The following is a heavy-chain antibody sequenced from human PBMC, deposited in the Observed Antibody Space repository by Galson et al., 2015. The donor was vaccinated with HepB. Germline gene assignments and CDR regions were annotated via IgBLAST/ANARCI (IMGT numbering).Heavy chain of an antibody. CDR1: GFTFSSDW. J-gene: IGHJ5*02. CDR2: IKQDGSEK. D-gene: IGHD4-17*01. Sequence: SLRLSCAASGFTFSSDWMNWARQAPGKGLEWVAIIKQDGSEKYYADSVKGRFTISRDNSKNTLYLQMNSLRAEDTAVYYCAKESTVTTKNWFDPWGQGTLVTVSS. V-gene: IGHV3-7*01. CDR3: AKESTVTTKNWFDP.